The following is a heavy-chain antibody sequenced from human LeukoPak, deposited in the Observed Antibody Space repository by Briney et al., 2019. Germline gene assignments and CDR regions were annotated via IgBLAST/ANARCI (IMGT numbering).Heavy chain of an antibody. CDR1: GDSLRNGYY. CDR3: ASVRRGFGESSKYYSYYYMDV. CDR2: VYHSGKT. Sequence: SETLSLTCSVSGDSLRNGYYWGFIRQPPGKGLEWIASVYHSGKTYCNPSLKSRVTISVDTSKNQLSLKLSAVTAADTAVYYCASVRRGFGESSKYYSYYYMDVWGNGTTVPIS. V-gene: IGHV4-38-2*02. D-gene: IGHD3-10*01. J-gene: IGHJ6*03.